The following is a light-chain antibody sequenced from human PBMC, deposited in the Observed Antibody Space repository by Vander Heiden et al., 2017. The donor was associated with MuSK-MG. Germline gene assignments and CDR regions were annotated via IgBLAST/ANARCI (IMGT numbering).Light chain of an antibody. J-gene: IGLJ2*01. CDR1: NPNIGAGYD. V-gene: IGLV1-40*01. CDR3: QSYDRSSVL. CDR2: ANI. Sequence: QSVLTQPPSVSGAPGQRGAISCTGNNPNIGAGYDVNWYQLLPATAPKLLIYANIIRPSGVPVRFSASKSDTSASLAITGLQAEDEADYYCQSYDRSSVLFGGGTKVTVL.